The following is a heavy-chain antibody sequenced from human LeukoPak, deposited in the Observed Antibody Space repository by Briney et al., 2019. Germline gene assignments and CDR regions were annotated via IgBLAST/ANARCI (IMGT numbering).Heavy chain of an antibody. J-gene: IGHJ3*02. D-gene: IGHD6-19*01. Sequence: PGGSLRLSCAASGFTFSNYAMHWVRQAPGKGLEWVSVISYDGNYKYYADSVEGRFTISRDNSKNTLYLQMNSLRAEDTAVYSCTKISAVAGTPGAFGIWGQGTMVTVSS. CDR3: TKISAVAGTPGAFGI. V-gene: IGHV3-30-3*02. CDR2: ISYDGNYK. CDR1: GFTFSNYA.